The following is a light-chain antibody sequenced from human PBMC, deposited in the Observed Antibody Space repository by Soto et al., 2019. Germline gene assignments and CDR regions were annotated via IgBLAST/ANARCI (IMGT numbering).Light chain of an antibody. V-gene: IGLV2-11*01. J-gene: IGLJ2*01. CDR1: SNDVGGYNY. Sequence: QSALTQPRSVSGSPGQSVTISCTGTSNDVGGYNYVSWYQQHPGKAPKLLIYDVTKRPSGVSDRFSGSKSGNTASLTISGLQAEDEGDYHCCSYAGRFTLLFGGGTKVTVL. CDR2: DVT. CDR3: CSYAGRFTLL.